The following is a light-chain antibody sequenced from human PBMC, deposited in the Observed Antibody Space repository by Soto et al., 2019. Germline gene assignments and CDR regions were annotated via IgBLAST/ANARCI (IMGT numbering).Light chain of an antibody. Sequence: IQLTQSPSSLSASVGDRVTITCRASQGISSALAWYQQKPGKAPTLLISHASSLESGVPSRFSGSGSGTDFTLTISSLQPEDFATYHCQQFNTYPTFGGGTKVEIK. J-gene: IGKJ4*01. CDR3: QQFNTYPT. V-gene: IGKV1-13*02. CDR1: QGISSA. CDR2: HAS.